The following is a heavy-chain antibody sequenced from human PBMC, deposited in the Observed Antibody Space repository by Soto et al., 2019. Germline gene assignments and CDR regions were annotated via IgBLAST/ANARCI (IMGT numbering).Heavy chain of an antibody. V-gene: IGHV3-30-3*01. J-gene: IGHJ6*02. Sequence: GGSLRLSCAASGFTFSSYAMHWVRQAPGKGLEWMAVISYDGSNKYYADSVKGRFTISRDNSKSTLYLQMNSLRAEDTAVYYCARGNEGAPQNIYGMDVWGQGTTVTVSS. CDR1: GFTFSSYA. CDR3: ARGNEGAPQNIYGMDV. D-gene: IGHD1-26*01. CDR2: ISYDGSNK.